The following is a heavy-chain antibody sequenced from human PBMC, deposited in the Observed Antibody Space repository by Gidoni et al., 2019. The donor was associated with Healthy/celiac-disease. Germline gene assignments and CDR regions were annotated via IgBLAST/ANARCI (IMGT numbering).Heavy chain of an antibody. CDR3: AGMVADYGGNSIVRYFDL. CDR2: ISSSGCTI. D-gene: IGHD4-17*01. J-gene: IGHJ2*01. V-gene: IGHV3-11*01. Sequence: YISSSGCTIYSADSVKGRFTISRDTAKNSLYLQMSSLRAEDTAVYCCAGMVADYGGNSIVRYFDLWGRGTLVTVSS.